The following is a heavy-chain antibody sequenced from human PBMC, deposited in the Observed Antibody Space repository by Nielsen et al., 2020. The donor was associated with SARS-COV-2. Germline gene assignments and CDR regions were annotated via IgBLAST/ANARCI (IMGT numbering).Heavy chain of an antibody. J-gene: IGHJ6*02. CDR2: ISAYNGNT. Sequence: ASVKVSCKASGYTFTSYGISWVRQAPGQGLEWMGWISAYNGNTNYAQKFQGRVTITRDTSASTAYMELSSLRSEDTAVYYCARVRLGMDVWGQGTTVTVSS. CDR3: ARVRLGMDV. V-gene: IGHV1-18*01. CDR1: GYTFTSYG. D-gene: IGHD4-17*01.